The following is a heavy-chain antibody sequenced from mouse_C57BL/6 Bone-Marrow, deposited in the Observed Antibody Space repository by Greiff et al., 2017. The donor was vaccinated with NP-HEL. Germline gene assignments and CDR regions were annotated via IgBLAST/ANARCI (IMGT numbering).Heavy chain of an antibody. CDR3: ARESGDGYYDYYAMDY. D-gene: IGHD2-3*01. J-gene: IGHJ4*01. CDR2: IYPGSGST. V-gene: IGHV1-55*01. CDR1: GYTFTSYW. Sequence: QVQLQQPGAELVKPGASVKMSCKASGYTFTSYWITWVKQRPGQGLEWIGDIYPGSGSTNYNEKFKSKATLTVDKSSSTAYMQLSSLTSEDSAVYYCARESGDGYYDYYAMDYWGQGTSVTVSS.